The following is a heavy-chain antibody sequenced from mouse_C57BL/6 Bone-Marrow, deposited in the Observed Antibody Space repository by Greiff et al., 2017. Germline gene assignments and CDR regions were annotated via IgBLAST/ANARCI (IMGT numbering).Heavy chain of an antibody. V-gene: IGHV1-69*01. Sequence: QVQLQQPGAELVMPGASVKLSCKASGYTFTSYWMHWVKQRPGQGLEWIGEIDPSDSYTNYNQKFQGKSTLTVDKSSSTAYMQLSSLTSEDSAVYYCALYYDYCDVWGKGTTLTVSS. CDR3: ALYYDYCDV. CDR2: IDPSDSYT. D-gene: IGHD2-4*01. CDR1: GYTFTSYW. J-gene: IGHJ2*01.